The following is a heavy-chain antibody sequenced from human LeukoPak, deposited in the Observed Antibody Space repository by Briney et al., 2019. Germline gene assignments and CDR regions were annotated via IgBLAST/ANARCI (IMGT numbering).Heavy chain of an antibody. CDR1: GGSISNSNDY. V-gene: IGHV4-39*01. Sequence: PSETLSLTCTVSGGSISNSNDYWAWIRPPPGKGLEWIGSIYHSGNIFQNQSLASRVTISVDTSKNQFSLNLNSVTAADTAVYYCARQESCTNGVCYVGWFDPWGQGTLVTVSS. CDR3: ARQESCTNGVCYVGWFDP. CDR2: IYHSGNI. J-gene: IGHJ5*02. D-gene: IGHD2-8*01.